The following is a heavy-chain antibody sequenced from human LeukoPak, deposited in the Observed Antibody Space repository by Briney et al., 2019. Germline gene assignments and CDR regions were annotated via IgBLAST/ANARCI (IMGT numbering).Heavy chain of an antibody. D-gene: IGHD3-10*01. Sequence: ASVKVSCKASGYIFADYYIHWVRQAPGQGLEWMGWIKPNSGGTRSAQKFQGRVTMTRDTSISTAYMELSSLRYDDTAVYYCATNILVRDIINWFDPWGQGTLVTVSS. CDR1: GYIFADYY. J-gene: IGHJ5*02. CDR3: ATNILVRDIINWFDP. CDR2: IKPNSGGT. V-gene: IGHV1-2*02.